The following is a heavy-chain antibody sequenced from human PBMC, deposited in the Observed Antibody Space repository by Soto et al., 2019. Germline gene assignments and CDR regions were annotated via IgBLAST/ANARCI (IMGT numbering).Heavy chain of an antibody. CDR3: AKGRGAGGHLDY. Sequence: DVQLLESGGGLVQPEGSLRLSCAASGFSFSSYAMCWLRQRPEKRLEWVAVVSIGGSAHYADSVRRRFTISGANSKNTLSLQTNRLPAEDTAVYFCAKGRGAGGHLDYWGPAALVTVSS. CDR2: VSIGGSA. CDR1: GFSFSSYA. V-gene: IGHV3-23*01. D-gene: IGHD1-26*01. J-gene: IGHJ4*02.